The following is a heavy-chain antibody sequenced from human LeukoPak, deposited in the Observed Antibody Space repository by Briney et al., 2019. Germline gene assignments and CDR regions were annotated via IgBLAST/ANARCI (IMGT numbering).Heavy chain of an antibody. CDR1: GFTFSSYA. J-gene: IGHJ4*02. CDR2: ISGSGDTT. Sequence: GGSLRLSCTASGFTFSSYAMTWVRQAPGQGLEWVSSISGSGDTTYHADSVRGRFTIYRDNSKSTLYLLMNNLRTEDAAVYFCAKWGGRETDSNTWYGPLDHWGRGSLATVSP. V-gene: IGHV3-23*01. CDR3: AKWGGRETDSNTWYGPLDH. D-gene: IGHD6-13*01.